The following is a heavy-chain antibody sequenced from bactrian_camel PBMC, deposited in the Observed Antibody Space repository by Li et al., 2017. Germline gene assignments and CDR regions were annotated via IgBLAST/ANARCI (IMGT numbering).Heavy chain of an antibody. D-gene: IGHD2*01. CDR3: AAEFAEFCKGMVVGPSTRAY. Sequence: HVQLVESGGGSVQAGGSLRLACAASADAYKINCIGWFRQAPGREREGVAVISPQRGVSYYADSVLGRFTISHDDTRRTVYLQMDNLKLEDTAMYTCAAEFAEFCKGMVVGPSTRAYWGQGTQVTVS. V-gene: IGHV3-3*01. J-gene: IGHJ4*01. CDR2: ISPQRGVS. CDR1: ADAYKINC.